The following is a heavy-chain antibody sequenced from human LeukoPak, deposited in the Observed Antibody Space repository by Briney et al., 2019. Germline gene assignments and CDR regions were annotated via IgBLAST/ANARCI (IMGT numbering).Heavy chain of an antibody. D-gene: IGHD3-10*01. Sequence: VASVKVSCKASGYTFTVYYMHWVRQAPGQGLEWMGWINPNSGGTNYAQKFQGRVTMTRDTSISTAYMELSRLRSDDTAVYYWAGGYYGSGRHYYGRDVWGQGPRSPSP. CDR1: GYTFTVYY. CDR2: INPNSGGT. CDR3: AGGYYGSGRHYYGRDV. V-gene: IGHV1-2*02. J-gene: IGHJ6*02.